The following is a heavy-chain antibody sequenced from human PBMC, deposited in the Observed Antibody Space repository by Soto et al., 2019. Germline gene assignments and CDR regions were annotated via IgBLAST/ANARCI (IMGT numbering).Heavy chain of an antibody. CDR2: IDKVGTDS. D-gene: IGHD3-10*01. CDR1: EFTFSGRS. V-gene: IGHV3-74*01. Sequence: EVQLVESGGGLVQPGGSLRLSCAASEFTFSGRSVHWVRQAPGKGLVWVSGIDKVGTDSTYADSVKGRLTSSRDNAKNTVYRQRNSLRGEDTAVDYCARGWFGPDVWGKGTTVTVSS. CDR3: ARGWFGPDV. J-gene: IGHJ6*03.